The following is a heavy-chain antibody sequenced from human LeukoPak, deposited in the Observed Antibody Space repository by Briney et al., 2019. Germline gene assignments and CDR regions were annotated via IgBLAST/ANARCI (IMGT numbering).Heavy chain of an antibody. CDR3: ARAPYSSGGSTNYYYYYYMDV. D-gene: IGHD6-19*01. V-gene: IGHV1-69*01. CDR1: GGIFSSYA. CDR2: IIPIFGTA. Sequence: SVKVSCKASGGIFSSYAISWVRLAPGQGLEWMGGIIPIFGTANYAQKFHGRVTITADESTSTAYMELSSLRSEDTAVYYCARAPYSSGGSTNYYYYYYMDVWGKGTTVTVSS. J-gene: IGHJ6*03.